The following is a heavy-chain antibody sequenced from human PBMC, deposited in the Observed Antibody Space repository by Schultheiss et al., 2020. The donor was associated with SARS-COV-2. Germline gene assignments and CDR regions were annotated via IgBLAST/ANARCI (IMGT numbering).Heavy chain of an antibody. D-gene: IGHD5-24*01. V-gene: IGHV4-39*07. CDR2: IYYSGST. J-gene: IGHJ4*02. CDR3: ARDATLPGPNYFDY. CDR1: GGSISSSSYY. Sequence: SETLSLTCTVSGGSISSSSYYWGWIRQPPGKGLEWIGYIYYSGSTYYNPSLKSRVTISVDRSKNQFSLKLSSVTAADTAVYYCARDATLPGPNYFDYWGQGTLVTVSS.